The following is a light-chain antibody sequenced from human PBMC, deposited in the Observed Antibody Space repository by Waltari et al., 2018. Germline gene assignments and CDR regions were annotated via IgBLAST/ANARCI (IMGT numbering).Light chain of an antibody. CDR2: AAS. J-gene: IGKJ1*01. CDR1: QRLTSNS. Sequence: EIALTQSPGTLYLSPGERATLSCRASQRLTSNSLAWYQPKPGQAPRPLIYAASNRAAGTPGRFGGSGSGTDFTLTISRLEAEDFAVYFCQHFDRSPWTFGQGTNVEI. V-gene: IGKV3-20*01. CDR3: QHFDRSPWT.